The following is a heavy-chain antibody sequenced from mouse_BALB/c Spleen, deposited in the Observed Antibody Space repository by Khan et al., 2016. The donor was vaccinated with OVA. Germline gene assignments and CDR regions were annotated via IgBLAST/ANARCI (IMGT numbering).Heavy chain of an antibody. CDR1: GYSFTLYY. Sequence: EVELVESGPELVKPGASVKISCKASGYSFTLYYMSWVKQSPGKSLEWIGRVNPNTDNINYNQEFKGKAILTVDKSSNTAYMELRRLTSEDSAVYFCARGYDFFASWGQGTLVTVSA. J-gene: IGHJ3*01. D-gene: IGHD2-14*01. CDR2: VNPNTDNI. CDR3: ARGYDFFAS. V-gene: IGHV1-26*01.